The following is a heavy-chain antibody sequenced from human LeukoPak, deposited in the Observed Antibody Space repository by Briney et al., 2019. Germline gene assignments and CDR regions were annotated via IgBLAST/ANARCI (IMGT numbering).Heavy chain of an antibody. CDR3: GRAGFGTAYNRFYYYMDV. V-gene: IGHV4-38-2*01. Sequence: SETLSLTCAVSNYPITSDYYWVWIRQPPGQGLEWIGQIFHSGIAHYNPSLKSRVTMSVDTSRSQFSVNLNSVTAADTAVYFCGRAGFGTAYNRFYYYMDVWGKGTTVAVSS. D-gene: IGHD3-16*01. CDR1: NYPITSDYY. J-gene: IGHJ6*03. CDR2: IFHSGIA.